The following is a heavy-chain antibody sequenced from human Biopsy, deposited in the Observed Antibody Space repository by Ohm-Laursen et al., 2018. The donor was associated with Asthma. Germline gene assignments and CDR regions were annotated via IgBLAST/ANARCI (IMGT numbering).Heavy chain of an antibody. Sequence: SLRLSCAASGFTFSNYGMHWVRQAPGKGLDWVAVISFDGSNKNYTDSVKGRFTVSRDSSRNTLYLQLSTLRVEGTAVYFCAKITTDRQKANNWFDPWGQGTLVTVSS. D-gene: IGHD3-22*01. V-gene: IGHV3-30*18. J-gene: IGHJ5*02. CDR1: GFTFSNYG. CDR3: AKITTDRQKANNWFDP. CDR2: ISFDGSNK.